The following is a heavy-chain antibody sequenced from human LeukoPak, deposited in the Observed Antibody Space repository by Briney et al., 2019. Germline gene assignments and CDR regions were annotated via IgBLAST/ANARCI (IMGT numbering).Heavy chain of an antibody. J-gene: IGHJ4*02. CDR3: ARGGLVYAAGLDY. Sequence: ASVKVSCKASGGTFSSYAISWVRQAPGQGLEWMGRIIPILGIANYAQKFQGRVTITADKSTSTAYMELSSLRSEDTAVYYCARGGLVYAAGLDYWGQGTLVTVSS. CDR2: IIPILGIA. CDR1: GGTFSSYA. V-gene: IGHV1-69*04. D-gene: IGHD2-8*01.